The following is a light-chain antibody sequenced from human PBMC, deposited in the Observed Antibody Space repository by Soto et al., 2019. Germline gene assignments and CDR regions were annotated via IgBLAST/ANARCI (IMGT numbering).Light chain of an antibody. CDR1: SSDVGGFNY. J-gene: IGLJ1*01. V-gene: IGLV2-14*03. Sequence: QSALTQDASVSGSPGQSITISCTGTSSDVGGFNYVSWYQQHPGKAPKLMIYDVFTRPSGVSNRFSGSKSGNTASLTISALQAEDEADYYCTSWTSTSTYVCGSGTKVTVL. CDR2: DVF. CDR3: TSWTSTSTYV.